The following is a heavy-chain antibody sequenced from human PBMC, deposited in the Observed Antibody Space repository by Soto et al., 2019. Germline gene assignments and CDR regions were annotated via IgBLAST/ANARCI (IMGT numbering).Heavy chain of an antibody. D-gene: IGHD2-21*02. Sequence: GGTLRLSCAASGFTFSSYAMSWVRQAPGKGLEWVSGISDSDGSTYYADSVKGRVTISRDNSKNTLYLQMNSLRAEDTAPYYCAKVLVTASYSLDFWGQGTMVTVSS. V-gene: IGHV3-23*01. CDR2: ISDSDGST. CDR3: AKVLVTASYSLDF. CDR1: GFTFSSYA. J-gene: IGHJ3*01.